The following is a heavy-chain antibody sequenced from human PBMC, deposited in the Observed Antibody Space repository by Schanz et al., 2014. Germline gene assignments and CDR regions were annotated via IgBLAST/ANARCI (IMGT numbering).Heavy chain of an antibody. D-gene: IGHD6-6*01. Sequence: QVQLVESGGGVVQPGRSLRLSCAASGFTFSSYGMHWVRQSPGKGLEWVTLISYDGSNKYYADSVKGRFTISRDNSKNTLYLHMNSLGAEDSDVYYCAKGQLRSYYFDYWGQGTLVTVSS. CDR1: GFTFSSYG. CDR3: AKGQLRSYYFDY. V-gene: IGHV3-30*18. J-gene: IGHJ4*02. CDR2: ISYDGSNK.